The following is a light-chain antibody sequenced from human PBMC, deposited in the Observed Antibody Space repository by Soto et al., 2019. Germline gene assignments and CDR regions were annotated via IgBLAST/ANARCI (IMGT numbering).Light chain of an antibody. J-gene: IGKJ1*01. V-gene: IGKV3-20*01. Sequence: EIVLTQSPGTLSWSPGERATLSCRASQSVTSNYLAWYQQKPGQAPSLLIDGASARAAGIPDRFSGSGTGTDFALTISGLEPQDFAVYFCQQYASSPWTFGQGTKVEIK. CDR2: GAS. CDR1: QSVTSNY. CDR3: QQYASSPWT.